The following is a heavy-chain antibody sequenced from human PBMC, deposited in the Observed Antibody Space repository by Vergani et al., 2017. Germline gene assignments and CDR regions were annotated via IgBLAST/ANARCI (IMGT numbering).Heavy chain of an antibody. CDR2: IRDDGSNK. CDR1: GFTFSSYG. D-gene: IGHD3-22*01. J-gene: IGHJ5*02. V-gene: IGHV3-30*02. Sequence: QVQLVESGGGVVQPGGSLRLSCAASGFTFSSYGMHWVRQAPGKGLEWVAFIRDDGSNKYYADSVKGRFTISRDNSKNTLYLQMNSLRAEDTAVYYCAKRSGYYLNWFDPWGQGTLVTVSS. CDR3: AKRSGYYLNWFDP.